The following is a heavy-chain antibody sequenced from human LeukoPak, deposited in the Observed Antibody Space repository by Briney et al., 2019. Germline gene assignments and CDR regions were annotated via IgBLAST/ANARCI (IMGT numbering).Heavy chain of an antibody. CDR2: IRSSGSPI. CDR3: ARDSVTTGFYFDY. J-gene: IGHJ4*02. Sequence: PGGSLRLSCAASGFTFSSYSMNWVRQAPGKGLEWVSYIRSSGSPIYYADSVRGRFTISRDNAKNSLYLQMNSLRDEDTAVYYCARDSVTTGFYFDYWGQGTLVTVSS. CDR1: GFTFSSYS. D-gene: IGHD4-17*01. V-gene: IGHV3-48*02.